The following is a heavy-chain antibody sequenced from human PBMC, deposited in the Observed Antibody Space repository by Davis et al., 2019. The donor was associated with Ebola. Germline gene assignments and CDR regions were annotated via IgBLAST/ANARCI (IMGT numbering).Heavy chain of an antibody. CDR3: ARARFGPDYFDY. CDR2: IWYDGSNK. Sequence: GGSLRLSCAASGFTFDDYGMSWVRQAPGKGLEWVAVIWYDGSNKYYADSVKGRFTISRDNSKNTLYLQMNSLRAEDTAVYYCARARFGPDYFDYWGQGTLVTVSS. V-gene: IGHV3-33*08. CDR1: GFTFDDYG. J-gene: IGHJ4*02. D-gene: IGHD3-10*01.